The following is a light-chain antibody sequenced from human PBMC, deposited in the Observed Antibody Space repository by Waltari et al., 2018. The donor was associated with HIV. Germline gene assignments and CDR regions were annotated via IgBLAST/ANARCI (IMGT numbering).Light chain of an antibody. CDR3: QQGSNWLLT. J-gene: IGKJ4*01. Sequence: EIVMTQSPATLSVSPGERATLSCRASQSISNNLAWYQQKPGQSPRLLIYDASNRATGIPGRFSGSGSGTDFTLTISSLEPEDFAVYYCQQGSNWLLTFGGGTKVEIK. CDR2: DAS. CDR1: QSISNN. V-gene: IGKV3-11*01.